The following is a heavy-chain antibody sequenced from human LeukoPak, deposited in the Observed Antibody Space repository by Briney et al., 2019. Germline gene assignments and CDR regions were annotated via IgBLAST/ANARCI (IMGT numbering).Heavy chain of an antibody. CDR3: ARGGAYSDS. Sequence: SETLSLTCTVSGGSISPHCWTWIRQPPGKGLEWIGYIYFTGTTNYNPSLKSRVTISVDTSKNQFFLKLNSVTAADTAVYYCARGGAYSDSWGQGTLVTVSS. CDR1: GGSISPHC. D-gene: IGHD2-21*01. J-gene: IGHJ4*02. CDR2: IYFTGTT. V-gene: IGHV4-59*11.